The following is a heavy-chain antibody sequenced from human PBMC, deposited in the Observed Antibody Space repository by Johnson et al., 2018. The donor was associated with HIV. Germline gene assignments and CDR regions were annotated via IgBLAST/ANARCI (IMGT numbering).Heavy chain of an antibody. CDR1: GFTISSNY. CDR3: GGSYYYDSSGYYARNAFDI. Sequence: VQLVESGGGLVQPGGSLRLSCAASGFTISSNYMSWVRQAPGMGLEWVSITYSAGDTYYADSVKGRFTISRDNSKNTLYLQMNSLRAEDTAVYYCGGSYYYDSSGYYARNAFDIWGQGTMVTVSS. CDR2: TYSAGDT. J-gene: IGHJ3*02. D-gene: IGHD3-22*01. V-gene: IGHV3-66*02.